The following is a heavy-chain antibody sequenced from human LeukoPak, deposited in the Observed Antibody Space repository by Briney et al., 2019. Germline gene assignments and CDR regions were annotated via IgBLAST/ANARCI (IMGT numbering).Heavy chain of an antibody. Sequence: SETLSLTCTVSGGSISSYYWSWIRQPPGKGLEWIGYIYTSGSTNYNPSLKSRVTISVDTSKNQFSLKLSSVTAADTAVYYCERHLGAAGRFYYYYMDVWGKGTTVTVSS. CDR3: ERHLGAAGRFYYYYMDV. V-gene: IGHV4-4*09. CDR2: IYTSGST. CDR1: GGSISSYY. D-gene: IGHD6-13*01. J-gene: IGHJ6*03.